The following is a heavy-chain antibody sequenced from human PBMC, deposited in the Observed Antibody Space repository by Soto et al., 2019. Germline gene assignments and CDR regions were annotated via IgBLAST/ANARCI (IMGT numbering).Heavy chain of an antibody. Sequence: EVQLVESGGGLVQPGGSLRLSCAASGFTFSSYAMHWVRQDPGKGLEYVSAISSNGGSTYYANSVKGRFTISRDNAKNTLYLQMGSLRAEDMAVYYCARGYCSGGSCYSGYYYYYMDVCGKGTTVTVSS. CDR3: ARGYCSGGSCYSGYYYYYMDV. V-gene: IGHV3-64*01. CDR1: GFTFSSYA. D-gene: IGHD2-15*01. CDR2: ISSNGGST. J-gene: IGHJ6*03.